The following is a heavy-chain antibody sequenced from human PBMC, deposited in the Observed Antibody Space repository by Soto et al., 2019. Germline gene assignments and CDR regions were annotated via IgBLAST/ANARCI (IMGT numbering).Heavy chain of an antibody. D-gene: IGHD6-19*01. V-gene: IGHV3-64*04. CDR3: ARGSHGSGWYRGGY. CDR1: GFTFSSYS. J-gene: IGHJ4*02. CDR2: ISSNGGST. Sequence: GGSLRLSCAASGFTFSSYSMHWVRQAPGKGLEYVSVISSNGGSTYYADSVKGRFTISRDNSKNTLYLQMNSLRAEDTAVYYCARGSHGSGWYRGGYWGQGTLVTVSS.